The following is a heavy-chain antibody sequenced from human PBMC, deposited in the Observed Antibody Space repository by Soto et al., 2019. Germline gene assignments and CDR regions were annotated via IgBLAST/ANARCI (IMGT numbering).Heavy chain of an antibody. CDR2: IYPGDSDT. Sequence: PGESLKISCKGSGYSFTSYWIGWVRQMPGKGLEWMGIIYPGDSDTRYSPSFQGQVTISADKSISTAYLQWSSLRASDTAMYYCARPFHRDGYNYCAFDIWGQGTMVTVSS. CDR3: ARPFHRDGYNYCAFDI. J-gene: IGHJ3*02. D-gene: IGHD5-12*01. V-gene: IGHV5-51*01. CDR1: GYSFTSYW.